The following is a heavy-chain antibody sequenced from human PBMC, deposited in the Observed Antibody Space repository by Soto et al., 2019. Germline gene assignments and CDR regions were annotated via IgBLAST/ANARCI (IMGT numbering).Heavy chain of an antibody. D-gene: IGHD3-9*01. CDR1: GGTFSNYA. CDR2: ITPMFGAT. J-gene: IGHJ4*02. CDR3: AGSPEWSSVLNKLVITTLGFY. V-gene: IGHV1-69*01. Sequence: QVQLVQSGAEVKNPGPSVKVSCKASGGTFSNYAISWARQAPGQGLEWMGGITPMFGATIYAQKFQARGSLTGDEATRTAYMAFRTLSSENTAVYSCAGSPEWSSVLNKLVITTLGFYGCQGNVVSVSS.